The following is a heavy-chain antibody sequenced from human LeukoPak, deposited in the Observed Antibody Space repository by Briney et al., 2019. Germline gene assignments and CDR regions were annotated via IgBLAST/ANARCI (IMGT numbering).Heavy chain of an antibody. CDR2: IYSGGST. CDR1: GFTVSSNY. V-gene: IGHV3-53*01. J-gene: IGHJ6*02. CDR3: ARGYSSSWGYGMDV. Sequence: GGSLRLSCAASGFTVSSNYMSWVRQAPGKGLEWVSVIYSGGSTYYADSVKGRFTISRDNSKNALYLQMNSLRAEDTAVYYCARGYSSSWGYGMDVWGQGTTVTVSS. D-gene: IGHD6-13*01.